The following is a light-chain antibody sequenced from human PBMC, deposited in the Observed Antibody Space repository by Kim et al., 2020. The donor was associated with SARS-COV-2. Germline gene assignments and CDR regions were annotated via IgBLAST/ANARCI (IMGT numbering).Light chain of an antibody. CDR3: QRSYSSRWR. Sequence: DIQMTQSPSSLSASVGDRVTITCRATQSIVSYLNWYQQKPGKAPKLLIYGASTLQSGVPSRFSGSGSGTDFTLTMSSLQAEDFATYCCQRSYSSRWRFGQGTKVDI. CDR1: QSIVSY. V-gene: IGKV1-39*01. J-gene: IGKJ1*01. CDR2: GAS.